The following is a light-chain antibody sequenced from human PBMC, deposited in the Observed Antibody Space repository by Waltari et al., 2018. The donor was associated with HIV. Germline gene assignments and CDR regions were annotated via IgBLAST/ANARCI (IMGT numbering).Light chain of an antibody. V-gene: IGLV3-1*01. CDR1: KLGDKY. J-gene: IGLJ2*01. CDR2: QDS. Sequence: SYELTQPPSVSVPPGQTASITCSGDKLGDKYACWYQQKPGQSPVLVIYQDSKRPSGIPEGFSGSDSGNTATLTISGTQAMDEADYYCQAWDSSTDVVFGGGTKLTVL. CDR3: QAWDSSTDVV.